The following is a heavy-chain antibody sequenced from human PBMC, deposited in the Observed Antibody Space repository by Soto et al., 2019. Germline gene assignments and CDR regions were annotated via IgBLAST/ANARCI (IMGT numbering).Heavy chain of an antibody. J-gene: IGHJ4*02. Sequence: QLQLQESGPGLVKPSETLSLTCTVSGGSISSSRYYWGWIRQPPGKGLEWTGSIYYSGSTYYNPSLKSRVTISVDTSKNQFSLKLNSVTAADTAVYYCARRPYCSGGSCNTFDYWGQGTLVTVSS. CDR3: ARRPYCSGGSCNTFDY. V-gene: IGHV4-39*01. CDR1: GGSISSSRYY. CDR2: IYYSGST. D-gene: IGHD2-15*01.